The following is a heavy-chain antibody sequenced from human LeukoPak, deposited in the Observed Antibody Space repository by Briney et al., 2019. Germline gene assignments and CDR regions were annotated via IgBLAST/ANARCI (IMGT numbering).Heavy chain of an antibody. Sequence: SETLFLTCTVSGGSISSYYWSWIRQPPGKGLEWIGYIYYSGSTNYNPSLKSRVTISVDTSKNQFSLKLSSVTAADTAVYYCASGRDYDFWSGYYIPFDYWGQGTLVTVSS. V-gene: IGHV4-59*01. D-gene: IGHD3-3*01. CDR2: IYYSGST. CDR3: ASGRDYDFWSGYYIPFDY. J-gene: IGHJ4*02. CDR1: GGSISSYY.